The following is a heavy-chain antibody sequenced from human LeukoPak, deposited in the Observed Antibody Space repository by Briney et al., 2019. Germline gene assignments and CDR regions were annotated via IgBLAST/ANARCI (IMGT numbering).Heavy chain of an antibody. CDR1: GGSISSSSYY. V-gene: IGHV4-39*07. CDR2: IYYSGST. J-gene: IGHJ4*02. D-gene: IGHD6-13*01. Sequence: SETLSLTCTVSGGSISSSSYYWGWIRQPPGKGLEWIGSIYYSGSTYYNPSLKSRVTISVDTSKNQFSLKLSSVTAADTAVYYCASHSSSHSDYWGQGTLVTVSS. CDR3: ASHSSSHSDY.